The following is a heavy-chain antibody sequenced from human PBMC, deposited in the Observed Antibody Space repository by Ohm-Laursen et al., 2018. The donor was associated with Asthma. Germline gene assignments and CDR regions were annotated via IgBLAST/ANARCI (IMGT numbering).Heavy chain of an antibody. CDR2: ISGSGGST. CDR3: ARGDDIVVVPAAINYFDY. Sequence: SLRLSCAASGFTFSSYAMSWVRQAPGKGLEWVSAISGSGGSTYYADSVKGRFTISRDNSKNTLYLQMNSLRAEDTAVYYCARGDDIVVVPAAINYFDYWGQGTMVTVSS. V-gene: IGHV3-23*01. J-gene: IGHJ4*02. D-gene: IGHD2-2*02. CDR1: GFTFSSYA.